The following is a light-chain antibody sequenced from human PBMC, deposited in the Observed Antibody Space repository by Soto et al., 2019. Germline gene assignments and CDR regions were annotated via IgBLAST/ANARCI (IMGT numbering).Light chain of an antibody. CDR1: QFVSSR. Sequence: EILVTQSPATLSVSPGERFTLSCRAIQFVSSRLAWYQEKPGQVPRLLIYDTSTRAPGISARFSGSGSGTDFTLTISSLEPEDFAVYYCQQRSNWPITFGQGTRLEIK. CDR3: QQRSNWPIT. CDR2: DTS. J-gene: IGKJ5*01. V-gene: IGKV3-11*01.